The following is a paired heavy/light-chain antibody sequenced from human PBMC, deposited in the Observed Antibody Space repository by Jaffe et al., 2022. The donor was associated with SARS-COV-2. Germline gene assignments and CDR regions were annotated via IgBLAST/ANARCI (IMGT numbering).Heavy chain of an antibody. CDR1: GGSISSSNW. J-gene: IGHJ4*02. D-gene: IGHD5-18*01. CDR3: ARRGRGYSFGYPFDH. V-gene: IGHV4-4*02. Sequence: QVHLQESGPGLVKPSGTLSLTCGVSGGSISSSNWWSWVRRSPGKGLEWVGDMYHSGDTNYNPSLKSRVTTAIDKSKNQFSLRLTSVTAADTAVYYCARRGRGYSFGYPFDHWGQGILVTVSS. CDR2: MYHSGDT.
Light chain of an antibody. CDR1: NSNIENNF. CDR3: GTWESTVTGDWV. V-gene: IGLV1-51*01. Sequence: QSVLTQPPSVSAAPGQKVTISCSGSNSNIENNFVSWYQQLPGTAPKLLIYDNDKRPSGIPDRFSASKSGTSATLDITGLQTGDEADYYCGTWESTVTGDWVFGGGTKLTVL. J-gene: IGLJ3*02. CDR2: DND.